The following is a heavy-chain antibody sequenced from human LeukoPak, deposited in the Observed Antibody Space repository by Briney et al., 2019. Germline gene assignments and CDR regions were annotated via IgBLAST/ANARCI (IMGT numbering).Heavy chain of an antibody. CDR1: GGSISSYY. V-gene: IGHV4-59*12. CDR3: ARGPHYALGIYFDY. D-gene: IGHD7-27*01. Sequence: PSETLSLTCTVSGGSISSYYWSWLRQPPGKGLEWIGYIYYSGSTNYNPSLKSRVTMSVDTSKNQFSLKLSSVTAADTAVYYCARGPHYALGIYFDYWGQGTLVTVSS. J-gene: IGHJ4*02. CDR2: IYYSGST.